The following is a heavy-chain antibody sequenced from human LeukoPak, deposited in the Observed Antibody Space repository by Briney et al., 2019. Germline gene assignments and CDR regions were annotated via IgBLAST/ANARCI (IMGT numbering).Heavy chain of an antibody. D-gene: IGHD3-3*01. V-gene: IGHV4-4*07. Sequence: SETLSLTCTGSGGSISSYYWSWIRQPAGKRLEWIGRIYTSGSTNYNPSLKSRVTMSVDTSKNQFSLKLSSVTAADTAVYYCARDGVYDFWSGYYTGYYYGMDVWGQGTTVTVSS. CDR2: IYTSGST. J-gene: IGHJ6*02. CDR1: GGSISSYY. CDR3: ARDGVYDFWSGYYTGYYYGMDV.